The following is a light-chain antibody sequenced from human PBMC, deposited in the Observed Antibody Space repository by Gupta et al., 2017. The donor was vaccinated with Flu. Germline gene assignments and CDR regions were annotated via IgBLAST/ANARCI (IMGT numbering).Light chain of an antibody. CDR1: QSLSYTANNKHF. CDR2: MAS. CDR3: QQHYKSPPA. Sequence: DIVMTQSPQSLTVSLGEGATTDCRASQSLSYTANNKHFVAWYQQRPGQPPKLLISMASERASGVPDRFRGSGSGTHYTLTISSLQPEDVAVYYCQQHYKSPPAFGRGTKVEI. V-gene: IGKV4-1*01. J-gene: IGKJ2*01.